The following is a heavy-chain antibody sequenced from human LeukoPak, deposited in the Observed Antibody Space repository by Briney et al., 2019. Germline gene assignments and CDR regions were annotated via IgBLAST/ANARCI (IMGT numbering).Heavy chain of an antibody. D-gene: IGHD3-22*01. CDR2: ISYDGSNK. Sequence: GGSLRLSCAASGFTFSSYAMHWVRQAPGKGLEWVAVISYDGSNKYYADSVKGRFTISRDNSKNTLYLQMNSLRAEDTAVYYCARDHYYDSSGYDNWFDPWGQGTLVTVSS. CDR3: ARDHYYDSSGYDNWFDP. CDR1: GFTFSSYA. V-gene: IGHV3-30*04. J-gene: IGHJ5*02.